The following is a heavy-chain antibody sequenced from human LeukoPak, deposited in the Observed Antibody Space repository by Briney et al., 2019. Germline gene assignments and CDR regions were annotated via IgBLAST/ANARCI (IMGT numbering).Heavy chain of an antibody. V-gene: IGHV1-2*02. CDR2: INPNSGGT. Sequence: ASVKVSCKASGYTFTGYYMHWVRQAPGQGLEWMGWINPNSGGTNYAQKLQGRVTMTTDTSTSTAYMELRSLRSDDTAVYYCARAEVTSKGDFWSGYYIYYYYGMDVWGQGTTVTVSS. D-gene: IGHD3-3*01. CDR1: GYTFTGYY. J-gene: IGHJ6*02. CDR3: ARAEVTSKGDFWSGYYIYYYYGMDV.